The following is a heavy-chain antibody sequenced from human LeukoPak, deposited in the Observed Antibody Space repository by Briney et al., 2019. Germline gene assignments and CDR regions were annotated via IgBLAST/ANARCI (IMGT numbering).Heavy chain of an antibody. V-gene: IGHV3-23*01. CDR3: ARQVGYCSDGTCYFDY. D-gene: IGHD2-15*01. CDR1: GFTFSSYA. J-gene: IGHJ4*02. Sequence: GGSLRLSCAVSGFTFSSYAMSWVRQAPGKGLEWVCAISTSGGNTYCADSVKGRFTISRDNSKNTLCLQMNSLRAEDTAIYYCARQVGYCSDGTCYFDYWGQGTLVTVSS. CDR2: ISTSGGNT.